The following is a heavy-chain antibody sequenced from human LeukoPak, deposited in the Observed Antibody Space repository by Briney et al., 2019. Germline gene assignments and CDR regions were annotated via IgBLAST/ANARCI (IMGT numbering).Heavy chain of an antibody. D-gene: IGHD2-21*02. CDR3: ASGDLFYYYFDY. Sequence: ASVKVSCKASGYTFTGYYMHWVRQAPGQGLEWMGRINPNSGGTNYAQKFQGRVTMTRDTSISTAYMELSSLRSEDTAVYYCASGDLFYYYFDYWGQGTLVTVSS. J-gene: IGHJ4*02. CDR1: GYTFTGYY. CDR2: INPNSGGT. V-gene: IGHV1-2*06.